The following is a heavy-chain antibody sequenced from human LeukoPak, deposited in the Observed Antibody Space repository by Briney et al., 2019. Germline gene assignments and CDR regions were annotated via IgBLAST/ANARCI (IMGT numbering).Heavy chain of an antibody. CDR1: GGSFSGYY. CDR3: ARGLPVVRYDGSAKEFDY. D-gene: IGHD2-21*01. Sequence: SETLSLTCAVYGGSFSGYYWSWIRQPPGKGLEWIGEINHSGSTNYNPSLKSRVTISVDTSKNQFSLKLSSVTAADTAVYYCARGLPVVRYDGSAKEFDYWGQGTLVTVSS. CDR2: INHSGST. V-gene: IGHV4-34*01. J-gene: IGHJ4*02.